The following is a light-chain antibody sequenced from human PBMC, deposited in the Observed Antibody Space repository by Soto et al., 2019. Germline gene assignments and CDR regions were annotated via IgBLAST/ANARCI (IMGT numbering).Light chain of an antibody. CDR3: QQYNSFPWT. Sequence: DIQMTQSPSTLYASVGDRVTITCRASQSITNWLAWYQQKPGKAPNRLIYDVSSLESGVPSRFSGSGSGTEFTLTISSLQPDDFATYYCQQYNSFPWTFGQGTNVEIK. V-gene: IGKV1-5*01. CDR2: DVS. CDR1: QSITNW. J-gene: IGKJ1*01.